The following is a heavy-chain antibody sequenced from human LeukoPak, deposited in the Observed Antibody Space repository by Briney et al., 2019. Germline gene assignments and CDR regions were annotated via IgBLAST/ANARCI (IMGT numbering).Heavy chain of an antibody. Sequence: GGSLRLSCAASGFTFSSYAMHWVRQAPGKGLEWVAVISYDGSNKYYADSVKGRFTVSRDNSKNTLYLQMNSLRAEDTAVYYCARDWNEYYFDYWGQGTLVTVSS. V-gene: IGHV3-30*04. CDR2: ISYDGSNK. CDR3: ARDWNEYYFDY. CDR1: GFTFSSYA. D-gene: IGHD1-1*01. J-gene: IGHJ4*02.